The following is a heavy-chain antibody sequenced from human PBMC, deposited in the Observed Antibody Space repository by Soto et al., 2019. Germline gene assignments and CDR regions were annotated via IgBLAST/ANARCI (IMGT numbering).Heavy chain of an antibody. D-gene: IGHD5-12*01. V-gene: IGHV1-2*04. Sequence: QVQLVQSGAEVKKPGASVKVSCKASGYTFTGYYMHWVRQAPGQGLEWMGWINPNSGDTNYAQKFQGWVTMTRDTSISTAYVELSRLRSDDTAVYYCARVGWLQAALDYWGQGTLVTVSS. CDR2: INPNSGDT. J-gene: IGHJ4*02. CDR1: GYTFTGYY. CDR3: ARVGWLQAALDY.